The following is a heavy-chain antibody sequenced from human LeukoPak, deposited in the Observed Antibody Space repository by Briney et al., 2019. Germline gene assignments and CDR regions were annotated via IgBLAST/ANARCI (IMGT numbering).Heavy chain of an antibody. D-gene: IGHD3-22*01. J-gene: IGHJ3*02. CDR3: ARATPSRTYYYDSSGYYPGAFDI. V-gene: IGHV3-48*01. CDR1: GFTFSSYS. CDR2: ISGDSGNI. Sequence: AGGSLRLSCAASGFTFSSYSMNWVRQAPGKGLELVSYISGDSGNIFYADSVKGRFTISRDNAKNSLYLQMNSLRAEDTAVYYCARATPSRTYYYDSSGYYPGAFDIWGQGTMVTVSS.